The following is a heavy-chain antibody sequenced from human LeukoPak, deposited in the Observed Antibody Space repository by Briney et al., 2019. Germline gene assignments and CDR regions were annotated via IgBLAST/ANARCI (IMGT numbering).Heavy chain of an antibody. D-gene: IGHD4-17*01. Sequence: SETLSLTCTVSGGYISSTSHYWDWIRQPPGKGLEWIGSFYYSGSTYYNPALKGRVTISADASKNQFSLKLSSVTAADTAVYYCASDYGDYLDYWGQGTLVTVSS. CDR1: GGYISSTSHY. V-gene: IGHV4-39*01. CDR3: ASDYGDYLDY. J-gene: IGHJ4*02. CDR2: FYYSGST.